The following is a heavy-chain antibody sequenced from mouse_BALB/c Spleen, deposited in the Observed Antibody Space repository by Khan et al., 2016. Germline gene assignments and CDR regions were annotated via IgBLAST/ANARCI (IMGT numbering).Heavy chain of an antibody. D-gene: IGHD2-4*01. CDR2: ISYSGST. CDR3: ASSDYDGRGYCDV. J-gene: IGHJ1*01. CDR1: GDSITSGY. V-gene: IGHV3-8*02. Sequence: EVQLQESGPSLVKPSQTLSLTCSVTGDSITSGYWNWIRKFSGNKLEYMGYISYSGSTYYNPSLKSRISITRDTSKNQYYLQLNSVTTEDTATYYCASSDYDGRGYCDVWGAGTTVTVSS.